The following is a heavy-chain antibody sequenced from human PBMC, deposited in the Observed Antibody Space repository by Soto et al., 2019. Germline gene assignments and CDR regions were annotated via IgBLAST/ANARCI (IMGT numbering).Heavy chain of an antibody. V-gene: IGHV4-59*01. CDR2: IYYSGST. Sequence: SETLSLSCTVSGGSISSYYWSWIRQPPGKGLEWIGYIYYSGSTNYNPSLKSRVTISVDTSKNQFSLKLSSVTAADTAVYYCARSGSPLAYIDYWGQATLVTVSS. D-gene: IGHD2-15*01. J-gene: IGHJ4*02. CDR3: ARSGSPLAYIDY. CDR1: GGSISSYY.